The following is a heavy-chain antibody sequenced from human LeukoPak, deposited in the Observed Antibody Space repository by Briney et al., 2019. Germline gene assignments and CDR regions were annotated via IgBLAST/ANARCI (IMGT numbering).Heavy chain of an antibody. CDR2: IYPGDSDT. CDR3: ARRQASCTNGVCYTLYDMDV. V-gene: IGHV5-51*01. D-gene: IGHD2-8*01. Sequence: GESLKISCKGSGYSFTSYWIGWVRQMPGKGLERMGIIYPGDSDTRYSPSFQGQVTISADKSISTAYLQWSSLKASDTAMYYCARRQASCTNGVCYTLYDMDVWGQGTTVTVSS. J-gene: IGHJ6*02. CDR1: GYSFTSYW.